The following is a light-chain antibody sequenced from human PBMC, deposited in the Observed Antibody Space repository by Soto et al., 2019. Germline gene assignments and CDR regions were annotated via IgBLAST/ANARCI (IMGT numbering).Light chain of an antibody. CDR3: QQYNNWQT. Sequence: EIVMTQSPATLSVSPGERATLSCRASQSVSSNLAWYQQKPGQAPRLLIYGASTRATGNPARFSGSGSGTDFTLTISSLQSEDFAVYYCQQYNNWQTFGQGTKVEIK. V-gene: IGKV3-15*01. CDR1: QSVSSN. CDR2: GAS. J-gene: IGKJ1*01.